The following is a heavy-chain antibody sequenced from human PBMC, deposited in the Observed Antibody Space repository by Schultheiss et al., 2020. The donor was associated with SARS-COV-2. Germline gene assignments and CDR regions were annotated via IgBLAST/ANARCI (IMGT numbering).Heavy chain of an antibody. V-gene: IGHV1-8*01. CDR2: MNPNSGNT. D-gene: IGHD2-2*02. CDR3: ARGYCSSTSCYTYYYYGMDV. J-gene: IGHJ6*02. Sequence: ASVKVSCKASGYTFTSYDINWVRQATGQGLEWMGWMNPNSGNTGYAQKFQGRVTMTRNTSISTAYMELSSLRSEDTAVYYCARGYCSSTSCYTYYYYGMDVWGQGTTVTVSS. CDR1: GYTFTSYD.